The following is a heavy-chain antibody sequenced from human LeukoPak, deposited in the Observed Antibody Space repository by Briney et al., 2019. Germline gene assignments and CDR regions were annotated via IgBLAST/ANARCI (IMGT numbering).Heavy chain of an antibody. CDR2: INHSGST. CDR3: ARGRSGLLYGGNSLTPNAFDI. CDR1: GGSFSGYY. Sequence: PSETLSLTCAVYGGSFSGYYWSWIRQPPGKGLEWIGEINHSGSTNYNPSLKSRVTISVDTSKNQFSLKLSSVTAADTAVYYCARGRSGLLYGGNSLTPNAFDIWGQGTMVTVSS. D-gene: IGHD4-23*01. J-gene: IGHJ3*02. V-gene: IGHV4-34*01.